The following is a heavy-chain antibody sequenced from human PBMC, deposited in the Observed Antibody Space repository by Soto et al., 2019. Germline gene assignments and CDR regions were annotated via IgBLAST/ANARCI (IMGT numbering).Heavy chain of an antibody. CDR2: IWYDGSNK. V-gene: IGHV3-33*01. CDR1: GFTFSSYG. J-gene: IGHJ5*02. D-gene: IGHD6-13*01. CDR3: ATTGIAAAASWFDP. Sequence: GGSLRLSCAASGFTFSSYGMHWVRQAPGKGLEWVAVIWYDGSNKYYADSVKGRFTISRDNSKNTLYLQMNSLRAEDTAVYYCATTGIAAAASWFDPWGQGTLVTVSS.